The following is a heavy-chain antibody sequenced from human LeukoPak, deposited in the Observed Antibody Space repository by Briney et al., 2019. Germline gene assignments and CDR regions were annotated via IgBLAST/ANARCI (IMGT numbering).Heavy chain of an antibody. V-gene: IGHV1-46*01. J-gene: IGHJ5*02. D-gene: IGHD6-19*01. CDR1: GYTFTSYY. CDR3: ARDRDSSGWTNWFDP. Sequence: ASVKVSCKASGYTFTSYYMHWVRQAPGQGLEWMGIINPSGGSTSYAQKFRGRVTMTRDTSTSTVYMELSSLRSEDTAVYYCARDRDSSGWTNWFDPWGQGTLVTVSS. CDR2: INPSGGST.